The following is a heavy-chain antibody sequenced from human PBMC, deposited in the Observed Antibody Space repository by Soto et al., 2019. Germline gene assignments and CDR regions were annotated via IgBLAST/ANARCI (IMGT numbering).Heavy chain of an antibody. CDR3: ARGPLRNWFDP. D-gene: IGHD5-12*01. V-gene: IGHV1-3*01. J-gene: IGHJ5*02. Sequence: QVQLVQSGAEVKKPGASVKVSCKASGYTFTSYAMHWVRQAPGQRLEWMGWINAGNGNTKYSQKLQGRVTITKNTYASTAYMELSSLRSEDTAVYYCARGPLRNWFDPWGQETLVTVSS. CDR2: INAGNGNT. CDR1: GYTFTSYA.